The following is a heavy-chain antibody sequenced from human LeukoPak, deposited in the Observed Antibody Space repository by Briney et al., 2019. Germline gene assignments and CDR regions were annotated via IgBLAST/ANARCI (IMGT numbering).Heavy chain of an antibody. CDR3: ARGGNYDDSFDY. J-gene: IGHJ4*02. CDR2: IIPIFGTA. D-gene: IGHD1-7*01. Sequence: ASVKVSCEASGGTFSSYAISWVRQAPGQGLEWMGGIIPIFGTANYAQKFQGRVTITADKSTSTAYMELSSLRSEDTAVYYCARGGNYDDSFDYWGQGTLVTVSS. CDR1: GGTFSSYA. V-gene: IGHV1-69*06.